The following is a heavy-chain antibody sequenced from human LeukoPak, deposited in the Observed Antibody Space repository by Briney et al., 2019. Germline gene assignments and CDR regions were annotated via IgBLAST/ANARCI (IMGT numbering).Heavy chain of an antibody. Sequence: GASVKVSCKASGYTFTGYYMHWVRQGPGQGLEWMGRINPNSSGTNYAQKFQGRVTMTRDTSISTAYMELSRLRSDDTAVYYCASTVGVVPARFDYWGQGTLVTVSS. CDR1: GYTFTGYY. CDR3: ASTVGVVPARFDY. D-gene: IGHD2-2*01. V-gene: IGHV1-2*06. J-gene: IGHJ4*02. CDR2: INPNSSGT.